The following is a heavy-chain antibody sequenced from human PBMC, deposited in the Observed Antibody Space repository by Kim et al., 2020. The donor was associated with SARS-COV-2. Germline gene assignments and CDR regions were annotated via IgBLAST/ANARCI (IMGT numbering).Heavy chain of an antibody. V-gene: IGHV3-15*01. Sequence: GGSLRLSCAASGFTSGFTFTYAWMSWVRQAPGKGLEWVGRVKSKSDGATTDYAAPVEDRFTISRDDSKKMVYLQMNNLKTEDTAVYYCATGILRYFVYWGQGTLVTVSS. CDR3: ATGILRYFVY. CDR2: VKSKSDGATT. J-gene: IGHJ4*02. CDR1: GFTFTYAW.